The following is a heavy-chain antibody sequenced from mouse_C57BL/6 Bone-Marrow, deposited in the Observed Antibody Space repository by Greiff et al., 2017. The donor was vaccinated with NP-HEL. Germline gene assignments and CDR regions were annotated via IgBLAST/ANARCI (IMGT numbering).Heavy chain of an antibody. CDR2: IRSKSSNYAT. Sequence: DVMLVESGGGLVQPKGSLKLSCAASGFTFNTYAMHWVRQAPGKGVEWVARIRSKSSNYATYYADSVKDRFTISRDDSQSMLYLQMNNLKTEDTAMYYCVRDYGSSYDWYFDVWGTGTTVTVSS. J-gene: IGHJ1*03. CDR3: VRDYGSSYDWYFDV. V-gene: IGHV10-3*01. D-gene: IGHD1-1*01. CDR1: GFTFNTYA.